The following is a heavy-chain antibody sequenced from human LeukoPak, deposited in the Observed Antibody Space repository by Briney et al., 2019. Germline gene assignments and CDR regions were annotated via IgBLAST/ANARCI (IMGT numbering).Heavy chain of an antibody. V-gene: IGHV5-51*01. CDR3: ARRNIEVAGNSFDY. Sequence: TGESLQISCKGSGYIFTSYWIGWVRQVPGKGLEWMGIIYPGDSNTRYSPSFQGQVTISADKSINTAYLQWSSLKASDTAMYYCARRNIEVAGNSFDYWGQGTLVTVSS. CDR1: GYIFTSYW. J-gene: IGHJ4*02. D-gene: IGHD6-19*01. CDR2: IYPGDSNT.